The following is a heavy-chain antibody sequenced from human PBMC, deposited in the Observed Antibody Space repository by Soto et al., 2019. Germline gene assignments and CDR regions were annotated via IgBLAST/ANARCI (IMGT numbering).Heavy chain of an antibody. V-gene: IGHV4-30-4*08. CDR3: AGEMYSDIVAGADAIRGLDA. D-gene: IGHD2-2*02. CDR1: GGSISSGDYY. Sequence: SETLSLTCTVSGGSISSGDYYWSWIRQPPGKGLEGIGYIYYSGSTYYNPSLKSRVTISVDTSKNQFSLKLSSVTATDTAVYSCAGEMYSDIVAGADAIRGLDAWGQGTMVTVSS. CDR2: IYYSGST. J-gene: IGHJ5*01.